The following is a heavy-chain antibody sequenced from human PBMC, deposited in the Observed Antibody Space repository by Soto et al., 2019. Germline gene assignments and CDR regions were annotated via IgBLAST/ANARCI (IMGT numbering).Heavy chain of an antibody. D-gene: IGHD3-10*01. J-gene: IGHJ4*01. CDR2: IYPGDSDT. CDR3: ARHSTSAPNDY. CDR1: GYSFTTYW. V-gene: IGHV5-51*01. Sequence: GESLKISCKGSGYSFTTYWIAWVRQMPGKGLEWVGIIYPGDSDTRYSPSFEGHVTISVDKSISTAFLQWNSLKASDNAIYYCARHSTSAPNDYWGQGTMVTVYS.